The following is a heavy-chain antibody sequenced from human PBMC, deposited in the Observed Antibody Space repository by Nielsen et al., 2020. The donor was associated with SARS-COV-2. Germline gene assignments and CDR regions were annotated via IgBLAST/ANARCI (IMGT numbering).Heavy chain of an antibody. V-gene: IGHV3-48*01. CDR1: GFTFSSYS. D-gene: IGHD2-2*01. Sequence: GESLKISCAASGFTFSSYSMNWVRQAPGKGLEWVSYISSSSSTIYYADSVKGRFTISRDNAKNTLYLQMNSLRAEDTAVYYCAIKGTSNAFDYWGQGTLVTVSS. CDR2: ISSSSSTI. J-gene: IGHJ4*02. CDR3: AIKGTSNAFDY.